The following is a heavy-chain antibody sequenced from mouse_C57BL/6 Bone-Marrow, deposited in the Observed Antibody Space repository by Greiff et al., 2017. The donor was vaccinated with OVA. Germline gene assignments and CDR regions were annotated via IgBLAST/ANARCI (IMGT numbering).Heavy chain of an antibody. CDR2: IWRGGST. V-gene: IGHV2-5*01. J-gene: IGHJ1*03. Sequence: VQLQQSGPGLVQPSQSLSITCTVSGFSLTSYGVHWVRQSPGKGLEWLGVIWRGGSTDYNAAFMSRLSITKDNSKRQVFFQMNSLQADDTAIYYCAKKGGYWYFDVWGTGTTVTVSS. D-gene: IGHD1-1*02. CDR1: GFSLTSYG. CDR3: AKKGGYWYFDV.